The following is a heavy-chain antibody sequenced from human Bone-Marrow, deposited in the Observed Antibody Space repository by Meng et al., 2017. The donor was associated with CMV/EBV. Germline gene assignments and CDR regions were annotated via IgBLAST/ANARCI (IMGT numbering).Heavy chain of an antibody. J-gene: IGHJ2*01. Sequence: GESLKISCAASGFTFSSYAMHWVRQAPGRGLEYVSAIGSDGSSTSYADSVKGRFTISRDNSKNTLFLQMGSLRAEDITVYYCARGWDYCYFDLWGRGTLVTVSS. CDR1: GFTFSSYA. V-gene: IGHV3-64*02. CDR3: ARGWDYCYFDL. CDR2: IGSDGSST. D-gene: IGHD1-26*01.